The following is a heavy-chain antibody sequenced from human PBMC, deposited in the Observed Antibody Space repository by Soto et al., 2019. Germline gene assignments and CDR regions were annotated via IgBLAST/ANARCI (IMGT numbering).Heavy chain of an antibody. CDR2: IWYDGSNK. D-gene: IGHD4-17*01. CDR1: GFTFSSYS. V-gene: IGHV3-33*08. Sequence: GGSLRLSCAASGFTFSSYSMNWVRQAPGKGLEWVAVIWYDGSNKYYADSVKGRLTISRDNSKNTLYLQMNSLRAEDTAVYYCARGPHDYGDYDIDYWGQGTLVTVSS. J-gene: IGHJ4*02. CDR3: ARGPHDYGDYDIDY.